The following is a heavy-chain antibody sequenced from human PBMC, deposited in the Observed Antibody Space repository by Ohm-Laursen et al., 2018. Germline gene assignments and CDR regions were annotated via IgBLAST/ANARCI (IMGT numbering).Heavy chain of an antibody. CDR1: VFTFSSYG. V-gene: IGHV3-33*01. J-gene: IGHJ4*02. D-gene: IGHD3-22*01. Sequence: SLRLSCSASVFTFSSYGMHWVRQAPGKGLEWVAVIWYDGSNKYYADSVKGRFTISRDNSKNTLYLQMNSLRAEDTAVYYCARDGYDSSGDYEVPEGTFDYWGQGTLVTVSS. CDR3: ARDGYDSSGDYEVPEGTFDY. CDR2: IWYDGSNK.